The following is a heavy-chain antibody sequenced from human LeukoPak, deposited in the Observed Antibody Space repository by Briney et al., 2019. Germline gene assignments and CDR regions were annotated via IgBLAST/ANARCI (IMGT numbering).Heavy chain of an antibody. V-gene: IGHV4-31*03. Sequence: SQTLSHTCTVSGGSISSGGYYWSWIRQHPGKGLEWIGYIYYSGSIYYNPSLKSRVTISVDTSKNQFSLKLSSVTAADTAVYYCAREGGSGWYTAFDIWGQGTMVTVSS. CDR3: AREGGSGWYTAFDI. D-gene: IGHD6-19*01. CDR1: GGSISSGGYY. CDR2: IYYSGSI. J-gene: IGHJ3*02.